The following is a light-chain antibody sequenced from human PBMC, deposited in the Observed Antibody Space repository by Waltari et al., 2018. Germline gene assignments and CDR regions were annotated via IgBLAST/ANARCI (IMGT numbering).Light chain of an antibody. CDR1: QGISSY. CDR2: AFS. Sequence: IQLTQSRSPLSASVGDRVTSTRRASQGISSYLAWYQHKPGKAPKLLNYAFSTLQSGVPSRFSGSGSGTDFTLTISSLQPEDFATYYCQQRNSYPPVFTFGPGTKVDIK. V-gene: IGKV1-9*01. J-gene: IGKJ3*01. CDR3: QQRNSYPPVFT.